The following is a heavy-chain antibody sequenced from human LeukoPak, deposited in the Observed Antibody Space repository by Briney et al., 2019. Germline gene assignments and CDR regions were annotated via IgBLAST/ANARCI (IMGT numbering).Heavy chain of an antibody. Sequence: SETLSLTCAVYGGSFSVYYWSWIRQPPGKGLEWIGEINHSGSTNYNPSLKSRVTISVDTSKNQFSLKLSSVTAADTAVYYCAGPMGSSPYGMDVWGQGTTVTVSS. CDR2: INHSGST. V-gene: IGHV4-34*01. J-gene: IGHJ6*02. D-gene: IGHD1-26*01. CDR1: GGSFSVYY. CDR3: AGPMGSSPYGMDV.